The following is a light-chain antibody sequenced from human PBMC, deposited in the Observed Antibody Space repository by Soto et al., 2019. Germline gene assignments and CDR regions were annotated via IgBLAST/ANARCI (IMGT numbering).Light chain of an antibody. CDR2: GNS. J-gene: IGLJ3*02. CDR1: RSNIGAGYD. V-gene: IGLV1-40*01. Sequence: QSVLTQPPSVSGAPGQRVTISCTGSRSNIGAGYDVHWYQQLPGTAPKLLIYGNSNRPSGVPDRFSGSKSGTSASLAITGLQAEDEADYYCQSYDSSLRGRVFGGGTKVTVL. CDR3: QSYDSSLRGRV.